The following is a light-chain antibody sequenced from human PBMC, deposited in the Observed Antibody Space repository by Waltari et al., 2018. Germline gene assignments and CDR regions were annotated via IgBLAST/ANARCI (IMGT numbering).Light chain of an antibody. CDR3: QQTSSSPLT. Sequence: DIQMTQSPSSLSASVGDRVTTTCRASQSISSYLNWYQQKPGKAPKLLIYGASSLRGGAPSRFSGSRSVTDFTLTISSLQPEDFASYYCQQTSSSPLTFGPGTKLDIK. CDR1: QSISSY. CDR2: GAS. V-gene: IGKV1-39*01. J-gene: IGKJ3*01.